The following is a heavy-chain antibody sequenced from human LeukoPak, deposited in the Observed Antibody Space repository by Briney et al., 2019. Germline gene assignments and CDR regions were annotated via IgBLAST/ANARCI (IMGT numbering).Heavy chain of an antibody. CDR3: ARDFHLVRGVIITFNWFDP. V-gene: IGHV1-3*01. J-gene: IGHJ5*02. CDR1: GYTFTSYA. D-gene: IGHD3-10*01. CDR2: INAGNGNT. Sequence: ASVKVSCKASGYTFTSYAMHWVRQAPGQRLEWMGWINAGNGNTKYSQKFQGRVTITRDTSASTAYMELSSLRSEDTAVYYCARDFHLVRGVIITFNWFDPWGQGTLVTVSS.